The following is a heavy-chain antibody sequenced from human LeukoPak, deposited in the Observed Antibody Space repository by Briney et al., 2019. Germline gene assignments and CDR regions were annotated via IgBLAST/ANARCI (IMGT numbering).Heavy chain of an antibody. Sequence: ASVKVSCKASGYTFTSYDINWVRQATGQGLEWMGWMNPISGNTGYAQKFQGRVTMTRNTSISTAYMELSSLRSEDTAVYYCARGYPPVLLWFGELSGTDAFDIWGQGTMVTVSS. CDR3: ARGYPPVLLWFGELSGTDAFDI. CDR1: GYTFTSYD. J-gene: IGHJ3*02. CDR2: MNPISGNT. D-gene: IGHD3-10*01. V-gene: IGHV1-8*01.